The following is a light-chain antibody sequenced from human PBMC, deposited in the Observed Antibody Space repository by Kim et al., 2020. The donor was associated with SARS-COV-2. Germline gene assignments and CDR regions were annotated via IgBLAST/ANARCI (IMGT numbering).Light chain of an antibody. J-gene: IGKJ1*01. V-gene: IGKV3-15*01. Sequence: EIVMTQSPATLSVSPGERATLSCKASQSVSRNLAWYQKKSGQAPRLLIYGAATRATGIPARFSGSGSGTEFTLTISSLEPEDFAVYYCQQYSSSPATFGQGTKVDIK. CDR2: GAA. CDR3: QQYSSSPAT. CDR1: QSVSRN.